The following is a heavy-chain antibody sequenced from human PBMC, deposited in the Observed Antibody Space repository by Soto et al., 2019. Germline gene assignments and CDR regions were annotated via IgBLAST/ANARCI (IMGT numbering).Heavy chain of an antibody. CDR3: ARSGSYYAFDI. CDR1: GGSISSYY. J-gene: IGHJ3*02. V-gene: IGHV4-59*01. D-gene: IGHD1-26*01. Sequence: SETLSLTCTVSGGSISSYYWSWIRQPPGRGLEWIGYIYYSGSTNYNPSLKSRVTISVDTSKNQFSLKLSSVTAADTAVYYCARSGSYYAFDIWGQGTMVTVSS. CDR2: IYYSGST.